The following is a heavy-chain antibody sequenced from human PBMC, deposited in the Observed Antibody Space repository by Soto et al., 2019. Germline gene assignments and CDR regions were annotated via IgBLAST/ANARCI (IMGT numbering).Heavy chain of an antibody. CDR3: AATGYTYGYHFDS. Sequence: GESLKISCKGSGYTFTSYWITCVRQMPGKGLEWMGRIDPSDSSTNYSPSFQGHVTISTDKSITTAHLQWSSLKVSDTAMYYCAATGYTYGYHFDSWGQGTQVTVSS. D-gene: IGHD5-18*01. J-gene: IGHJ4*02. V-gene: IGHV5-10-1*01. CDR1: GYTFTSYW. CDR2: IDPSDSST.